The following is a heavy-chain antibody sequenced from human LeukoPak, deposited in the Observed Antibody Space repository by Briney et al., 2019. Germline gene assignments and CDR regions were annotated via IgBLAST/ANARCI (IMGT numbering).Heavy chain of an antibody. D-gene: IGHD6-19*01. V-gene: IGHV4-30-2*01. Sequence: SQTLSLTCTVSGGSISSGGYYWSWIRQPPGKGLEWIGYIYHSGSTYYNPSLKSRVTISVDTSKNQFSLKLSSVTAADTAVYYCATHSSGWIPDAFDIWGQGTMVTVSS. J-gene: IGHJ3*02. CDR2: IYHSGST. CDR3: ATHSSGWIPDAFDI. CDR1: GGSISSGGYY.